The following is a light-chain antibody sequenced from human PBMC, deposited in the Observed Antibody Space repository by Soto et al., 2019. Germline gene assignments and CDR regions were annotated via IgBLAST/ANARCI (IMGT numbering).Light chain of an antibody. CDR3: ATWDDSLNGWV. CDR2: SNN. Sequence: QCVLTQSSSASGTPGQRVTISCSGSSCDIGSNTVNWYQQLPGTAPKLLIYSNNQRPSGVPDRFSGSKSGTSASLAISGLQSEDEADYYCATWDDSLNGWVFGGGTKVTAL. J-gene: IGLJ3*02. V-gene: IGLV1-44*01. CDR1: SCDIGSNT.